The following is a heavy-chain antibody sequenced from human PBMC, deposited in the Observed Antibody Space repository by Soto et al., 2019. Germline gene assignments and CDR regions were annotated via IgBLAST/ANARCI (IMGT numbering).Heavy chain of an antibody. J-gene: IGHJ6*02. D-gene: IGHD2-15*01. CDR1: GFTFSDYW. CDR2: INRDARTT. V-gene: IGHV3-74*01. Sequence: EVQLVESGGALVQPGGSLRLSCAASGFTFSDYWMHWVRQAPGKGLVWVSRINRDARTTGYADSVKGRFTLSRDNAKNTVYLQMNSLRAEYTAVYYCARGIKDHSAMDIWGQGSTVTVSS. CDR3: ARGIKDHSAMDI.